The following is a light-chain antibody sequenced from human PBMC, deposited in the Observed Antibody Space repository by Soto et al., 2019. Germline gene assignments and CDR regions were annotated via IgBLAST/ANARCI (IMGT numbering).Light chain of an antibody. V-gene: IGKV1-39*01. CDR3: QQSYSTLWT. J-gene: IGKJ1*01. CDR2: AAS. CDR1: QSISSY. Sequence: DIQMTQSPSSLSASLGDRVTITCRASQSISSYLNWYQQKPGKAPKLLIYAASSLQSGVPSRFSGSGSGTDFTLTFSSLQPEDFATYYCQQSYSTLWTFGQGTKVDI.